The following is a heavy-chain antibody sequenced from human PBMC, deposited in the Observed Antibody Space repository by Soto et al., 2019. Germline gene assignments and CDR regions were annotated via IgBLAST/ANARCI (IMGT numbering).Heavy chain of an antibody. V-gene: IGHV4-39*01. CDR1: GGPISTNDYH. D-gene: IGHD1-26*01. J-gene: IGHJ6*02. Sequence: QLQLQQSGPGLVKPSETLSLTCTVSGGPISTNDYHWGWIRQPPGVGLDWIASIFYTGTTYYKSSLRSQLTISIETSKLLSSLQLSSVTDTDTASYYGVRHSGAGSDNYRGMDVWGHGTAVTVSS. CDR2: IFYTGTT. CDR3: VRHSGAGSDNYRGMDV.